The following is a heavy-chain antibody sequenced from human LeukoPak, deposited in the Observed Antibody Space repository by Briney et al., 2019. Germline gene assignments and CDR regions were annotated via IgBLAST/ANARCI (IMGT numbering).Heavy chain of an antibody. Sequence: PGGSLRLSCAASGFTFNTYAMHWIRQAPGRGLEWVAFIRSDGSNKNYADSVKGRFTISRDNSKNTLYLQMNSLRVEDTGVYYCAILSLNWNYNHYFDFWGQGTLVTISS. CDR1: GFTFNTYA. CDR2: IRSDGSNK. J-gene: IGHJ4*02. CDR3: AILSLNWNYNHYFDF. V-gene: IGHV3-30*02. D-gene: IGHD1-7*01.